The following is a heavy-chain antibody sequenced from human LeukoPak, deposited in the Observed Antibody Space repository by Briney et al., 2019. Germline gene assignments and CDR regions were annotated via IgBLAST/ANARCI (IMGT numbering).Heavy chain of an antibody. Sequence: PSETLSLTCTVSGGSISSSSYYWGWIRQPPGKGLEWIGSIYYSGSTYYNPSLKSRVTISVDTSKNQFSLRLSSVTAADTAVYYCARHEVRYGRWLQRRHYYFDYWGQGTLVTVSS. CDR3: ARHEVRYGRWLQRRHYYFDY. J-gene: IGHJ4*02. CDR1: GGSISSSSYY. CDR2: IYYSGST. V-gene: IGHV4-39*01. D-gene: IGHD5-24*01.